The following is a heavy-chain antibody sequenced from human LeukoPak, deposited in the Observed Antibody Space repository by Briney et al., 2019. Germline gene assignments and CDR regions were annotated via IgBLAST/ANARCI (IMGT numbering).Heavy chain of an antibody. Sequence: GRSLRLSCAASGFTFSSYAMHWVRQAPGKGLEWVAVISYDGSNKYYAASVKGRFTISRDNSKNTLYLQMNSLRAEDTAVYYCARARGSDYWGQGTPVTVSS. V-gene: IGHV3-30*01. CDR1: GFTFSSYA. CDR2: ISYDGSNK. CDR3: ARARGSDY. J-gene: IGHJ4*02.